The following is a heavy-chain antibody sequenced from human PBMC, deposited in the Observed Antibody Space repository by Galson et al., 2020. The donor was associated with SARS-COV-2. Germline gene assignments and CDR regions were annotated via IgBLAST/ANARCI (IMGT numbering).Heavy chain of an antibody. V-gene: IGHV3-23*01. D-gene: IGHD6-13*01. CDR1: GFTFTSYA. J-gene: IGHJ5*02. Sequence: GESLKISCAASGFTFTSYAMSWVRQAPGKGLEWVSGISANAKSTYYADSVKGRFTISRDNSKNTLFLQMNSLRAEDTALYYCAKDPLSYDSTWYPNWFGPWGQGTLVTVSS. CDR3: AKDPLSYDSTWYPNWFGP. CDR2: ISANAKST.